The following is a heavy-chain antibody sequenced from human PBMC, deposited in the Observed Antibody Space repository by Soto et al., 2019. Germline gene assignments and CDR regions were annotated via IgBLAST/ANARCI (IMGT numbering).Heavy chain of an antibody. V-gene: IGHV3-23*01. Sequence: PGGSLRLSCAASGFTFNNFAMIWVRQAPGKGLEWVSAISGSGGATYYADSVKGRFTVSRDNSRNTLYLQMSSLRAEDTAVYYCVKDHGMDAWGQGTTVTVSS. CDR2: ISGSGGAT. CDR1: GFTFNNFA. CDR3: VKDHGMDA. J-gene: IGHJ6*02.